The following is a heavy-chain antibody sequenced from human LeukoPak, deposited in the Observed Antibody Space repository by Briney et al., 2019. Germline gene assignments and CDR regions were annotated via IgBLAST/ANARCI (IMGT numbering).Heavy chain of an antibody. D-gene: IGHD5-12*01. J-gene: IGHJ4*02. CDR2: LNGDGSST. CDR1: GFIFSRYW. CDR3: ARGYSAYGTDY. V-gene: IGHV3-74*01. Sequence: GGSLRLSCVGSGFIFSRYWMHWVRHVPGKGPVWVSRLNGDGSSTSYADSVKGRFTISRDNAKNTLYLQMNSLRAEDTAVYYCARGYSAYGTDYWGQGTLVTVSS.